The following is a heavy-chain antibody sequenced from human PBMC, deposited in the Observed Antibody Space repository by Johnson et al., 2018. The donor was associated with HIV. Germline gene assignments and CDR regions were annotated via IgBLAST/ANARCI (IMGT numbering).Heavy chain of an antibody. Sequence: QVQLVESGGGVVQPGRSLRLSCAASGFTFSSYAMHWVRQAPGKGLEWVAVISYDGSNKYYADSMKGRLTISRDNSKKTLYLQMNSLRPEDTAVYYCAKETRDSRSAFDIWGQGTMVTVSS. CDR2: ISYDGSNK. CDR1: GFTFSSYA. J-gene: IGHJ3*02. V-gene: IGHV3-30*18. D-gene: IGHD3-22*01. CDR3: AKETRDSRSAFDI.